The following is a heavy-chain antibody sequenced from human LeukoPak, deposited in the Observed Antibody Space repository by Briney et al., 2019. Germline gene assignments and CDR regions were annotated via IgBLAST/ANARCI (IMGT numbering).Heavy chain of an antibody. CDR3: ARPRIAAAGTGDWFDP. CDR1: GGSISSGDYY. Sequence: SETLSLTCTVSGGSISSGDYYWSWIRQPPGKGLEWIGYIYYGGSTYYNPSLKSRVTISVDTSKNQFSLKLSSVTAADTAVYYCARPRIAAAGTGDWFDPWGQGTLVTVSS. D-gene: IGHD6-13*01. J-gene: IGHJ5*02. V-gene: IGHV4-30-4*08. CDR2: IYYGGST.